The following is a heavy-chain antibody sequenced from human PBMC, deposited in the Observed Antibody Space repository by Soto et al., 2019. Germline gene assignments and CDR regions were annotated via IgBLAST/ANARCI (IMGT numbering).Heavy chain of an antibody. CDR2: IIPIFGTA. J-gene: IGHJ5*02. CDR1: GGTFSSYA. CDR3: ARDGPIHYYDSSGYTYNWFDP. V-gene: IGHV1-69*13. D-gene: IGHD3-22*01. Sequence: GASVKVSCKASGGTFSSYAISWVRQAPGQGLEWMGGIIPIFGTANYAQKFQGRVTITADESTSTAYMELSSLRSEDTAVYYCARDGPIHYYDSSGYTYNWFDPWGQGTLVTVS.